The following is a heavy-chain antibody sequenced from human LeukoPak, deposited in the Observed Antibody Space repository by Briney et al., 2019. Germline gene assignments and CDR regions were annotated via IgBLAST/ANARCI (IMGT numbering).Heavy chain of an antibody. V-gene: IGHV3-7*01. Sequence: GGSLRLSCAASGFTFSSYWMSWVRQAPGKGLEWVANIKQDGSEKNYVDSVKGRFTISRDNAKNSLFLQMNSLRAEDTAVYYCASEGEIGYAYFYWGQGTLVTVSS. CDR1: GFTFSSYW. CDR3: ASEGEIGYAYFY. J-gene: IGHJ4*02. CDR2: IKQDGSEK. D-gene: IGHD5-18*01.